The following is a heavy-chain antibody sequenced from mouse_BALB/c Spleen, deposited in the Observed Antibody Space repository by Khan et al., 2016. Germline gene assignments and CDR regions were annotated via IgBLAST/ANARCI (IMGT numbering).Heavy chain of an antibody. CDR3: ARPYYGYDEGYYFDY. J-gene: IGHJ2*01. CDR2: ISCYNGAT. Sequence: LVKTGASVKISCKASGYPFTGYYMHWVKQSHGKSLEWIGYISCYNGATRYNQKFKGKATFTVDTSSSTAYMQFNSLTSEDSAVYYCARPYYGYDEGYYFDYWGQGTTLTVSS. V-gene: IGHV1S34*01. D-gene: IGHD2-9*01. CDR1: GYPFTGYY.